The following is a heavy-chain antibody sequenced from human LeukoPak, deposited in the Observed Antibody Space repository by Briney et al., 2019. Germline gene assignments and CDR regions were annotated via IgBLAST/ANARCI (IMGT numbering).Heavy chain of an antibody. D-gene: IGHD3-3*01. CDR3: ARPPSYDFWSGSHWYFDL. J-gene: IGHJ2*01. V-gene: IGHV4-34*01. CDR1: GGSFSGYY. CDR2: INHSGST. Sequence: SETLSLTCAVYGGSFSGYYWTWIRQPPGKGLGWIGEINHSGSTNYNPSLKSRVTISVDTSKKQFSLKLRSVTAADTAVYYCARPPSYDFWSGSHWYFDLWGRGTLVTVSS.